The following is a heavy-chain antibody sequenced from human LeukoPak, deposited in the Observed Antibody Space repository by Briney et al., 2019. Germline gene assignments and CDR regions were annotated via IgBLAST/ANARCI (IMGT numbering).Heavy chain of an antibody. J-gene: IGHJ6*02. D-gene: IGHD2-15*01. V-gene: IGHV1-2*02. CDR2: INPNSGGT. CDR1: GYTFTGYY. CDR3: ASAAEDTLYYYYGMDV. Sequence: ASVKVSCKASGYTFTGYYMHWVRQAPGQGLEWMGWINPNSGGTNYAQKFQGRVTMTRDTSISTAYMELSRLGSDDTAVYYCASAAEDTLYYYYGMDVWGQGTTVTVSS.